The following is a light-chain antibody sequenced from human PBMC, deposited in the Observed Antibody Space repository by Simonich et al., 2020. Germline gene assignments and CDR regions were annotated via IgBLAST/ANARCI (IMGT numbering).Light chain of an antibody. CDR3: QVWDSSSDHPV. CDR1: NIGSKR. J-gene: IGLJ2*01. Sequence: SYVLTQPPSVSVAPGKAARITCGGNNIGSKRVHWYQQKPGKAPVLVVYDDSGRPSGIPERFSGSNSGNTATLTISRVEAGDEADYYCQVWDSSSDHPVFGGGTKLTVL. CDR2: DDS. V-gene: IGLV3-21*03.